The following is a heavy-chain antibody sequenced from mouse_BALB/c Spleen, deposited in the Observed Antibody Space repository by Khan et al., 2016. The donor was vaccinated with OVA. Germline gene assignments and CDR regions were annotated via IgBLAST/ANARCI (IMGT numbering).Heavy chain of an antibody. J-gene: IGHJ4*01. Sequence: VQLQESGAELARPGASVKMSCKASGYTFTSYTMHWVKQRPGQGLEWIGYINPRSDYTNYNQRFKDKATLTADKSSSTAYMQLSSLTSEDSAVYYCARKTTVYAMDYGGQGTSVTVSS. CDR2: INPRSDYT. CDR1: GYTFTSYT. CDR3: ARKTTVYAMDY. V-gene: IGHV1-4*01. D-gene: IGHD1-1*01.